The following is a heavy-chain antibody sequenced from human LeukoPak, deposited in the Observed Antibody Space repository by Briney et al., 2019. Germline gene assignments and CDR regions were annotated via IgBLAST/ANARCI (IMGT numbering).Heavy chain of an antibody. J-gene: IGHJ5*02. V-gene: IGHV1-69*01. CDR1: GGTFSSYA. CDR3: ARDGDGPMATISWFDP. D-gene: IGHD5-24*01. Sequence: SVKVSCKASGGTFSSYAISWVRQAPGQGLEWMGGIIPIFGTANYAQKFQGRVTITADESTSTAYMELSSLRSEDTAVYYCARDGDGPMATISWFDPWGQGTLVTVSS. CDR2: IIPIFGTA.